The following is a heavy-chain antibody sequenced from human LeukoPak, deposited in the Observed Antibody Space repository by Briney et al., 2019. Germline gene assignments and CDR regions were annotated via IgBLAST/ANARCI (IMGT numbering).Heavy chain of an antibody. Sequence: PSGTLSLTCAVSGGSILTTNWWSWVRQPPGKGLEWIGEVHLSGASNSNPSLKSRVSMSIDKYRNQLSLELTSVTAADTAIYYCARESGAFSPFGFWGQRTLVTVSS. V-gene: IGHV4-4*02. CDR3: ARESGAFSPFGF. CDR1: GGSILTTNW. D-gene: IGHD1-26*01. CDR2: VHLSGAS. J-gene: IGHJ4*02.